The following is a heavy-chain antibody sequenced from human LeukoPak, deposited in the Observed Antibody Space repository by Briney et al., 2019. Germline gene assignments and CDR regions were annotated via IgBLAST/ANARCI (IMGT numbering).Heavy chain of an antibody. CDR2: INPNSGGT. Sequence: ASVKVSCKASGYTFTGYCMHWVRQAPGQGLEWMGWINPNSGGTNYAQKFQGRVTMTRDTSISTAYMELSRLRSDDTAVYYCAREPYSRTGDFDYWGQGTLVTVSS. CDR1: GYTFTGYC. D-gene: IGHD4-11*01. V-gene: IGHV1-2*02. J-gene: IGHJ4*02. CDR3: AREPYSRTGDFDY.